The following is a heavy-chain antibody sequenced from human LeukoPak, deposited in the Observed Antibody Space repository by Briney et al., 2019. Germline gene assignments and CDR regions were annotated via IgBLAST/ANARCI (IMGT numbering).Heavy chain of an antibody. V-gene: IGHV3-15*01. D-gene: IGHD4-23*01. CDR1: GFTFSNAY. CDR3: TSEEDDYRGRTGY. Sequence: PGGSLRLSCAASGFTFSNAYIMWVRQAPGKGLEWVGRIKSKADGGTTDYAAPVKDRFSISRDGPKNTLYLQMNSLKTEDTAVYYCTSEEDDYRGRTGYWGQGTLVTVSS. J-gene: IGHJ4*02. CDR2: IKSKADGGTT.